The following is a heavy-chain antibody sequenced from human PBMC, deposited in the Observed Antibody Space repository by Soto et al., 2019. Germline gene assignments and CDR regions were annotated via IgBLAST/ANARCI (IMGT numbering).Heavy chain of an antibody. Sequence: EVQLGESGGGLVQPGGSLRLSCAASGFTFGSYEMNWVRQAPGKGLERVAYISSSAGTTYCADSGKGRFTISRDNAKKSLYRQMNSLRAEDTAVYYCARSPDGYYFAYWGQGTLVTVSS. V-gene: IGHV3-48*03. CDR2: ISSSAGTT. CDR1: GFTFGSYE. J-gene: IGHJ4*02. CDR3: ARSPDGYYFAY.